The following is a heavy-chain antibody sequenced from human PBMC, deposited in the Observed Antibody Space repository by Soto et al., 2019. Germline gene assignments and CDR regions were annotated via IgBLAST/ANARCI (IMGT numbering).Heavy chain of an antibody. J-gene: IGHJ4*02. V-gene: IGHV3-7*01. CDR3: VCGGNFFVY. Sequence: EVQLVESGGGLVQPGGSLRLPCAASGFTFSTYWMTWVRQPPGKWLEWVASINQDGSERYDVDSVRGRFTIARDNAKNALYLQMNSLRAEDTAVYYCVCGGNFFVYWGQGTLVTVSP. CDR1: GFTFSTYW. CDR2: INQDGSER. D-gene: IGHD3-16*01.